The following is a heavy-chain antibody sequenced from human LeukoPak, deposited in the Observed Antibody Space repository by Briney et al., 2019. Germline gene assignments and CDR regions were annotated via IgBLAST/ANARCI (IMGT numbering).Heavy chain of an antibody. D-gene: IGHD2/OR15-2a*01. CDR3: ARAFLDGFDI. J-gene: IGHJ3*02. CDR2: IRHDGSYQ. CDR1: GFTFSSYG. V-gene: IGHV3-30*02. Sequence: GGXLRLSCAASGFTFSSYGMHWVRQTPGKGLERVAFIRHDGSYQQYVDSVKGRFTVSRDNSKDTVYLQMNSLRTEDTAVYYCARAFLDGFDIWGQGTMVTVSS.